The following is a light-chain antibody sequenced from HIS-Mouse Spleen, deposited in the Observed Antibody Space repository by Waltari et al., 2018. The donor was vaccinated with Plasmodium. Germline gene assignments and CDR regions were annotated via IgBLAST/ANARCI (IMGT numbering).Light chain of an antibody. J-gene: IGLJ1*01. CDR2: DVS. CDR3: CSYAGSYTYV. V-gene: IGLV2-11*01. CDR1: SSDVGGYNY. Sequence: QSALTQPRSVSGSPGQSVTISCTGTSSDVGGYNYVSWSQQHPGKAPKRIIDDVSKRPSGVPDRCSGSKSGNTASLTISGLQAEDEADYYCCSYAGSYTYVFGTGTKVTVL.